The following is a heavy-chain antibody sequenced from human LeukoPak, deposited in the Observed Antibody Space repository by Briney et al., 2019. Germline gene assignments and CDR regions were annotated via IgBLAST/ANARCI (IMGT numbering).Heavy chain of an antibody. Sequence: GGSLRLSCAASGFTFSSYWMSWVRQAPGKGLEWVANIKQDGSEKYYVDSVKGRFTISRDNSKSTLYLQLSSLRTEDTCIYYCARGDYVRWYFDLWGRGTLVTVSS. J-gene: IGHJ2*01. D-gene: IGHD4-17*01. CDR1: GFTFSSYW. CDR2: IKQDGSEK. CDR3: ARGDYVRWYFDL. V-gene: IGHV3-7*01.